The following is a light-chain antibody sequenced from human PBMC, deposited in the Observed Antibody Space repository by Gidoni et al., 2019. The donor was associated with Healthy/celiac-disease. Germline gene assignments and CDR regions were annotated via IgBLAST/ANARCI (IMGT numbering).Light chain of an antibody. V-gene: IGKV3-20*01. CDR2: GAS. Sequence: EIVLTQSPGTLSLSPGERATLSCRASQSVSSSYLAWYQQKPGQAPRLLLYGASSRATGIPDMFSGSGAGTDFTLTSSRLDPEDFAVYYCQQYGSSPRYTVXQXTKLXIK. CDR1: QSVSSSY. J-gene: IGKJ2*01. CDR3: QQYGSSPRYT.